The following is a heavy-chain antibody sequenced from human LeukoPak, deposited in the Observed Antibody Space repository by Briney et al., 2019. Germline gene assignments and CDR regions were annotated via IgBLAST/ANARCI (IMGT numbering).Heavy chain of an antibody. D-gene: IGHD3-10*01. CDR3: ARRVLWNYYYMDV. Sequence: SETLSLTCAVYGGSFSGYYWSWIRQPPGKGLEWIGEINHSGSTNYNPSLKSRVTISVDTSKNQFSLKLSSVTAADTAVYYCARRVLWNYYYMDVWGKGTTVTVSS. CDR1: GGSFSGYY. CDR2: INHSGST. V-gene: IGHV4-34*01. J-gene: IGHJ6*03.